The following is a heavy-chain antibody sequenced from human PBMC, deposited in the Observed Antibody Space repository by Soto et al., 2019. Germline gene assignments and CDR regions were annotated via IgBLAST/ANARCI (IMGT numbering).Heavy chain of an antibody. V-gene: IGHV3-30*18. CDR2: ISYDGSNK. Sequence: GGSLRLSYAASGFTFSSYGMHWVRQAPGKGLEWVAVISYDGSNKYYADSVKGRFTISRDNSKNTLYLQMNSLRAEDTAVYYCAKDKLAVAVAAPFDYWGQGTLVTVSS. CDR3: AKDKLAVAVAAPFDY. D-gene: IGHD6-19*01. CDR1: GFTFSSYG. J-gene: IGHJ4*02.